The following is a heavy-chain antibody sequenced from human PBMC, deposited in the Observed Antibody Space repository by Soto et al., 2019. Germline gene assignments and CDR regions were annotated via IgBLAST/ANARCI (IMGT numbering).Heavy chain of an antibody. CDR1: GCTFSSYA. CDR3: ARDQRGELLPLHY. D-gene: IGHD1-26*01. CDR2: IIPIFGTA. V-gene: IGHV1-69*13. Sequence: ASVKVSCKASGCTFSSYAIRWVRQAPGQGLEWMGGIIPIFGTANYAQKFQGRVTITADESTSTAYMELSSLRSEDTAVYYCARDQRGELLPLHYWGQGTLVTVSS. J-gene: IGHJ4*02.